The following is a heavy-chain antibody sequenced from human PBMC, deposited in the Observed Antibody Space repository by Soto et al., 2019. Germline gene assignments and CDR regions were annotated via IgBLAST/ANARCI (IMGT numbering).Heavy chain of an antibody. CDR2: IVVASGQT. V-gene: IGHV1-58*02. CDR3: SEDSPDIGVGWWV. CDR1: GSGFIRSG. J-gene: IGHJ6*02. D-gene: IGHD2-15*01. Sequence: SVKVSCKASGSGFIRSGIQWVRQAHGQRLEWIGWIVVASGQTNYARNFRGRVAITRDTSTATAYIELTGLTSEDTAVYFCSEDSPDIGVGWWVWGQGTTVTVSS.